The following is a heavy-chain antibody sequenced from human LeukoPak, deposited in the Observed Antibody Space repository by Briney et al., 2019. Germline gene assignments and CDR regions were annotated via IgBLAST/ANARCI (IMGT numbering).Heavy chain of an antibody. Sequence: PSETLSLTCTVSGGSISSHYWSWIRPPPGKGLEWIWYIYYSGGTNYNPSLKSRVTISVDTSKNQFSLKLSSVTAADTAVYYCARGGGYYSVVNWFDPWGQGTLVTVSS. J-gene: IGHJ5*02. CDR2: IYYSGGT. CDR1: GGSISSHY. CDR3: ARGGGYYSVVNWFDP. V-gene: IGHV4-59*11. D-gene: IGHD3-22*01.